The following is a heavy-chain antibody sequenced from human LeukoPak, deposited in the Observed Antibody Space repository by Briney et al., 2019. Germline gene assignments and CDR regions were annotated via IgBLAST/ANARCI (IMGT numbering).Heavy chain of an antibody. CDR1: GFTFSSYS. D-gene: IGHD1-26*01. V-gene: IGHV3-21*01. CDR2: ISSSSSYI. CDR3: ARDSGSPIFDY. Sequence: GGSLRLSCAASGFTFSSYSMNWVRQAPGKGLEWVSSISSSSSYIYYADSVKGRFTISRDNAKNTLYLQMNSLRAEDTAVYYCARDSGSPIFDYWGQGTLVTVSS. J-gene: IGHJ4*02.